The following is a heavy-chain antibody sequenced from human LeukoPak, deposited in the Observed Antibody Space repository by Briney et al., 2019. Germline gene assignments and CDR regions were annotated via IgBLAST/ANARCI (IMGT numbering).Heavy chain of an antibody. J-gene: IGHJ6*03. D-gene: IGHD2-2*01. CDR3: ARVGRCSSTSCYRSSLSYYYYYYMDV. CDR2: INHSGST. CDR1: GGSFSGYY. Sequence: KPSETLSLTCAVYGGSFSGYYWSWIRQPPGKGVEGIGEINHSGSTNYKPPLKSRVTISVDTSKNQFSLRLSSVTAADTAVYYCARVGRCSSTSCYRSSLSYYYYYYMDVWGKGTTVTVSS. V-gene: IGHV4-34*01.